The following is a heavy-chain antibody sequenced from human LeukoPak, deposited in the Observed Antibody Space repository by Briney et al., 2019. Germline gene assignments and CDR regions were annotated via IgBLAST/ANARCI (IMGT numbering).Heavy chain of an antibody. CDR3: ARGSYDSSGYLFDY. J-gene: IGHJ4*02. V-gene: IGHV3-30-3*01. D-gene: IGHD3-22*01. Sequence: PGGSLRLSCAASGFTFSSYAMHWVRQAPGEGLEWVAVISYDGSNKYYADSVKGRFTISRDNSKNTLYLQMNSLRAEDTAVYYCARGSYDSSGYLFDYWGQGTLVTVSS. CDR1: GFTFSSYA. CDR2: ISYDGSNK.